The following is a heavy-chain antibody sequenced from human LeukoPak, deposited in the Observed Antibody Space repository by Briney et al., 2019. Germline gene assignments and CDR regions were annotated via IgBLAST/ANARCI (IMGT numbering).Heavy chain of an antibody. J-gene: IGHJ6*03. CDR2: ISSTSSYI. CDR1: GFLFGSYS. CDR3: ARFGGGSCSGSSCYDYYVDA. V-gene: IGHV3-21*01. Sequence: GGSLRLSCAASGFLFGSYSVIWVRQAPGKGLEWVASISSTSSYIFYADSLKGRFTISRDNAKNTLYLQMNSMRAEDTAVYFCARFGGGSCSGSSCYDYYVDAWGKGTTVTVSS. D-gene: IGHD2-15*01.